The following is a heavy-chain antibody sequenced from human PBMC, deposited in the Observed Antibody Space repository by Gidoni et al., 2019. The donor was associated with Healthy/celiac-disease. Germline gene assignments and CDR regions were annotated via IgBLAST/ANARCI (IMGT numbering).Heavy chain of an antibody. V-gene: IGHV3-23*01. CDR3: AKDWGPLRGTMIVVVTPFDY. Sequence: EVQLLESGGGLVQPGGSLRLSCAASGFTFSSYAICWVRQAPGKGLEWVSAISGSGGSTYYADSVKGRFTISRDNSKNTLYLQMNSLRAEDTAVYYCAKDWGPLRGTMIVVVTPFDYWGQGTLVTVSS. CDR2: ISGSGGST. CDR1: GFTFSSYA. D-gene: IGHD3-22*01. J-gene: IGHJ4*02.